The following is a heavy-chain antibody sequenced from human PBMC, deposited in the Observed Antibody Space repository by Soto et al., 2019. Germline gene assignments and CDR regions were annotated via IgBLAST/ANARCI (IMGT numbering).Heavy chain of an antibody. CDR3: ARDIIGGGYYWSVKPSYYYYGMDV. J-gene: IGHJ6*04. V-gene: IGHV3-21*01. CDR2: IGSSSSYI. Sequence: GSLRLSCAASGFTFSSYSMNWVRQAPGKGLEWVSSIGSSSSYIYYADSVKGRFTISRDNAKNSLYLQMNSLRAEDTAVYYCARDIIGGGYYWSVKPSYYYYGMDVWGKVTTVTVSS. CDR1: GFTFSSYS. D-gene: IGHD3-22*01.